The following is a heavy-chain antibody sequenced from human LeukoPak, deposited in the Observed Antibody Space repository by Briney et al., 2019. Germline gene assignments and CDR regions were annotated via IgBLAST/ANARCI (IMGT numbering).Heavy chain of an antibody. CDR3: AREATGSYSGIDY. CDR2: IWHDGSYK. D-gene: IGHD1-26*01. V-gene: IGHV3-33*01. J-gene: IGHJ4*02. CDR1: GFTFSSYG. Sequence: GGSLRLSCAASGFTFSSYGIHWVRQAPGKGLEWVAVIWHDGSYKYYADSVKGRFTISRDNSKNMLFLEMNSLRAEDTAVYYCAREATGSYSGIDYWGQGTPVTVSA.